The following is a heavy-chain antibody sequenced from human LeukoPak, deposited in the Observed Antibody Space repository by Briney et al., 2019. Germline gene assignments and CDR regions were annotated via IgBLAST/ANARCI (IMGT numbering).Heavy chain of an antibody. V-gene: IGHV3-48*02. J-gene: IGHJ4*02. CDR1: GFTFSSFS. CDR3: ARDAGTGYFDY. D-gene: IGHD1-1*01. Sequence: GGSLRLSCVASGFTFSSFSMNWVRQAPGKGLEWISYISASSSTMYYADSVRGRFTISRDNAKNSLSLQINSLRDEDTAVFYRARDAGTGYFDYWGQGTLVTVSS. CDR2: ISASSSTM.